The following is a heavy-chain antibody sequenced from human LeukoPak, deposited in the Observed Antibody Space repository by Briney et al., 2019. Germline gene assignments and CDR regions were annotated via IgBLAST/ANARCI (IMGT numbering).Heavy chain of an antibody. Sequence: SETLSLTCAVYGGSFSGYYWSWIRQPPGKGLEWIGEINHSGSTNYNPSLKSRVTISVDTSKNQFSLKLSSVTAADTAVYYCARSVAVAGTPLFDYWGQGTLVTVSS. CDR1: GGSFSGYY. J-gene: IGHJ4*02. CDR3: ARSVAVAGTPLFDY. V-gene: IGHV4-34*01. D-gene: IGHD6-19*01. CDR2: INHSGST.